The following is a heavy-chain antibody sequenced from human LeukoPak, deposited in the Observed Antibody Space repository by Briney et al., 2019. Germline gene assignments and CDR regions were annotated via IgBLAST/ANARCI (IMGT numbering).Heavy chain of an antibody. CDR2: INHSGST. J-gene: IGHJ4*02. D-gene: IGHD3-10*01. Sequence: SETLSLICAVYGGSFSGYYWSWIRQPPGKGLEWIGEINHSGSTNYNPSLKSRVTISVDTSKNQFSLKPSSVTAADTAVYFCARVIYDSGSYPFDYWGQGTVVTVSS. V-gene: IGHV4-34*01. CDR1: GGSFSGYY. CDR3: ARVIYDSGSYPFDY.